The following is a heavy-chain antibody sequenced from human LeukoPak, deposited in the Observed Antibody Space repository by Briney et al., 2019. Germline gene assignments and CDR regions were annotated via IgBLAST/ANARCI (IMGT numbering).Heavy chain of an antibody. CDR3: ARPVMPYYYDSSGYPPGAFDI. D-gene: IGHD3-22*01. CDR1: VGSISRYY. V-gene: IGHV4-59*08. J-gene: IGHJ3*02. CDR2: FYYSGST. Sequence: PSETLSLTCTVSVGSISRYYWSWIRQPPGKGVEWIGYFYYSGSTNYNPSLQSRVTISVDTSKNQFTLKLSSVTAADTAVYYCARPVMPYYYDSSGYPPGAFDIWGQGTMVTVSS.